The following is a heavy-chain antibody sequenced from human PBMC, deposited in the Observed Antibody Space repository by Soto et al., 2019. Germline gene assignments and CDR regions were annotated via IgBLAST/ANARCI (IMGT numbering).Heavy chain of an antibody. J-gene: IGHJ4*02. CDR2: ISGSGGST. CDR3: AKGSTSSGWSL. D-gene: IGHD6-19*01. V-gene: IGHV3-23*01. Sequence: GGSLRLSCAASGFTFSSYAMSWVRQAPGKGLEWVSAISGSGGSTHYADSVKGRFTISRDNSKNTLYLQMNSLRAEDTAVHYCAKGSTSSGWSLWGQGTLVTVSS. CDR1: GFTFSSYA.